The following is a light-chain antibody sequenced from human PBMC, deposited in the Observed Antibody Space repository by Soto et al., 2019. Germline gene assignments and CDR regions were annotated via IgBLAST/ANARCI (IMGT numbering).Light chain of an antibody. Sequence: DIELTQSPPSLSASVGDRVTIACRSSQNINIYLNWYQQKPGNAPKLLIFESSSLQSGVPSRFSGSGSRRDFTLTISSLQREDFATYFCQQTSTAPFTFGPGTKVYIK. CDR2: ESS. V-gene: IGKV1-39*01. CDR1: QNINIY. J-gene: IGKJ3*01. CDR3: QQTSTAPFT.